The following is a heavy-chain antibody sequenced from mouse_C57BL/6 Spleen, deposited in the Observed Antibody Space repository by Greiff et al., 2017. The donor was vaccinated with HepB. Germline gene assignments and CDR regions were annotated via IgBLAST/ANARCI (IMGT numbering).Heavy chain of an antibody. J-gene: IGHJ2*01. CDR3: AREGPDYYGRSYPDY. Sequence: QVQLQQSGPELVKPGASVKISCKASGYAFSSSWMNWVKQRPGKGLEWIGRIYPGDGDTNYNGQFQGKATLTADKSSSTAYMQLSSLTSEDSAVYFCAREGPDYYGRSYPDYWGQGTTRTVSS. CDR1: GYAFSSSW. CDR2: IYPGDGDT. D-gene: IGHD1-1*01. V-gene: IGHV1-82*01.